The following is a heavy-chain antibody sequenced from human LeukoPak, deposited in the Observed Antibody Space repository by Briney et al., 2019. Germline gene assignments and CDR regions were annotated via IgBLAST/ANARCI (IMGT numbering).Heavy chain of an antibody. J-gene: IGHJ3*02. CDR2: IKQDGSEK. D-gene: IGHD3-10*01. CDR1: GFPFSRYW. Sequence: TGGSLRLSCAASGFPFSRYWMSWVRQAPGKGLYWVANIKQDGSEKYYVDSVKGRFTIYRDNVKNSLYLQMNSLRAEDTAVYYCARGDYYDSGTSFTDAFDIWGQGTMVSVSS. CDR3: ARGDYYDSGTSFTDAFDI. V-gene: IGHV3-7*04.